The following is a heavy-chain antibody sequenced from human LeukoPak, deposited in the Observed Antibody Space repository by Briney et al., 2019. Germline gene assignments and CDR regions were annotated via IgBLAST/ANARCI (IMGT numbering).Heavy chain of an antibody. J-gene: IGHJ4*02. CDR1: GFTFSSYA. D-gene: IGHD1-7*01. Sequence: GSLRLSCAASGFTFSSYAMHWVRQAPGKGLEWVAVISYDGSNKYYADSVKGRFTISRDNAKNSLYLQMNSLRAEDTAVYYCAREANWNYVDPYFDYWGQGTLVTVSS. CDR2: ISYDGSNK. CDR3: AREANWNYVDPYFDY. V-gene: IGHV3-30-3*01.